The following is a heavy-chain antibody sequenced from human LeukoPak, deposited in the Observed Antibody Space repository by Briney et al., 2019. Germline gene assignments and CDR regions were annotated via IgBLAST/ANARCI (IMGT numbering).Heavy chain of an antibody. Sequence: GGSLRLSCAASGFSFTYSAMTWVRQAPGKGLEWVSGISGSGGSTSYADSVKGRFTISRDNSKSTLYLQMNSLRAEDTAVYYCAKGASSDWDKYFDYWGQGTLVTVSS. CDR3: AKGASSDWDKYFDY. J-gene: IGHJ4*02. D-gene: IGHD6-19*01. V-gene: IGHV3-23*01. CDR1: GFSFTYSA. CDR2: ISGSGGST.